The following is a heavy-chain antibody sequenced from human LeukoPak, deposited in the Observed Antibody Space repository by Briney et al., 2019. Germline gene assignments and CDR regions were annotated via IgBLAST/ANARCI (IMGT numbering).Heavy chain of an antibody. D-gene: IGHD5-18*01. J-gene: IGHJ4*02. CDR3: ARMDTAMAYFDY. V-gene: IGHV3-23*01. CDR2: ISGSGGST. Sequence: PSETLSLTCTVSGVSISSSNSYWGWIRQAPGKGLEWVSAISGSGGSTYYADSVKGRFTISRDNSKNTLYLQMNSLRAEDTAVYYCARMDTAMAYFDYWGQGTLVTVSS. CDR1: GVSISSSNS.